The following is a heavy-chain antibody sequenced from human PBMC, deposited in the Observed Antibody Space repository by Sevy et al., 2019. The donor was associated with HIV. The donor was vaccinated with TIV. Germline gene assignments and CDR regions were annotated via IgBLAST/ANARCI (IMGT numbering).Heavy chain of an antibody. J-gene: IGHJ6*03. CDR2: VSSSSSTL. D-gene: IGHD6-13*01. V-gene: IGHV3-48*02. CDR3: ARVAAAGRLIYYYMDV. Sequence: GGSLRLSCAASGFTFSSYSMNWVRQAPGKGLEWVSYVSSSSSTLYYADSLKGRFTISRDNAKNSLYLQMNSLRDEDTAVYYCARVAAAGRLIYYYMDVWGKGTTVTVSS. CDR1: GFTFSSYS.